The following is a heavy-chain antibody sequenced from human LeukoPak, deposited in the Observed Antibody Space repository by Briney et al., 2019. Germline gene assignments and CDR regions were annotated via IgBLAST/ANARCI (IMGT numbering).Heavy chain of an antibody. CDR2: TYYSAST. CDR1: HRSISSSTYY. J-gene: IGHJ4*02. V-gene: IGHV4-39*01. Sequence: SGTLSLTSTPPHRSISSSTYYWVPIPPPPGQAPQSIPSTYYSASTYYNPSLKSRVTISVDTSKNQFSLKLRSVTAADTAVYYCARRGYYYDSSGILLEYYFAYWGQGPLVTVSS. CDR3: ARRGYYYDSSGILLEYYFAY. D-gene: IGHD3-22*01.